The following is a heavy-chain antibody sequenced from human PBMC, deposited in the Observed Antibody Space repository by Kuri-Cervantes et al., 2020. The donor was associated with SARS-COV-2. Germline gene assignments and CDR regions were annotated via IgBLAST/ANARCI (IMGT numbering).Heavy chain of an antibody. CDR1: GDSVSSNSAA. CDR3: ARGRGSGSYNYYDMDV. J-gene: IGHJ6*02. CDR2: TYYRSKWYN. V-gene: IGHV6-1*01. Sequence: SETLSLTCAISGDSVSSNSAAWNWIRQSPSRGLEWLGRTYYRSKWYNDYAVSVKSRITINPDTSKNQFSLKLSSVTAADTAVYYRARGRGSGSYNYYDMDVWGQGTTVTVSS. D-gene: IGHD3-10*01.